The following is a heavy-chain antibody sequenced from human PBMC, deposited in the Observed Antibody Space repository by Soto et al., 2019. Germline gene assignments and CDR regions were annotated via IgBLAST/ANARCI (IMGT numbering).Heavy chain of an antibody. CDR3: AREGVPSSSIAAPTDY. CDR2: IYYSGST. V-gene: IGHV4-31*03. J-gene: IGHJ4*02. Sequence: TSETLSLTCTVSGGSISSGGYYWSWIRQHPGKGLEWIGYIYYSGSTYYNPSLKSRVTISVDTSKNQFSLKLSSVTAADTAVYYCAREGVPSSSIAAPTDYWGQGTRVTVSS. D-gene: IGHD6-6*01. CDR1: GGSISSGGYY.